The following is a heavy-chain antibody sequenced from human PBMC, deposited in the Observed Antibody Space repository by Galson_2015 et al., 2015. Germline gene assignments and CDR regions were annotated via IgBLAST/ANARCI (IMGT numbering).Heavy chain of an antibody. V-gene: IGHV4-4*02. CDR3: ARDSQVNYYGSGSCGGYYFDY. CDR1: GGSISSSNW. Sequence: SETLSLTCAVSGGSISSSNWWSWVRQPPGKGLEWIGEIYHSGSTNYNPSLKSRVTISVDKSKNQFSLKLSSVTAADTAVYYCARDSQVNYYGSGSCGGYYFDYWGQGTLVTVSS. D-gene: IGHD3-10*01. J-gene: IGHJ4*02. CDR2: IYHSGST.